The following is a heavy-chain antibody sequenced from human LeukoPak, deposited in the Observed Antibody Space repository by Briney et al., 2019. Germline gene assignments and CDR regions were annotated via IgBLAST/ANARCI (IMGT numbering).Heavy chain of an antibody. CDR1: GGSISSYF. CDR3: AREAFCGGDCYSGFDY. J-gene: IGHJ4*02. Sequence: SETLSLTCTVSGGSISSYFWSWIRQPPGQGLEWIGYIYDSGSTNYNPSLKSRVTISVDTSRNQFSLKLNAVTAADTAVYYCAREAFCGGDCYSGFDYWGQGTLVTVSS. D-gene: IGHD2-21*02. V-gene: IGHV4-59*01. CDR2: IYDSGST.